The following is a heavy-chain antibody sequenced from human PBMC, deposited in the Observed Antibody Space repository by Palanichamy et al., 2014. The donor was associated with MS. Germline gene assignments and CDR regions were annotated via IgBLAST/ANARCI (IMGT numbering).Heavy chain of an antibody. V-gene: IGHV4-59*01. CDR3: ARNEWSWFDP. Sequence: QVQLQESGPGLVKPSETLSLTCTVSGGSISSYYWSWIRQPPGKGLEWIGYIYYSGSTNYNPSLKSRVTISVDASKNQFSLKLSSVTAADTAVNYCARNEWSWFDPWGQGTLVTVSS. D-gene: IGHD3-3*01. CDR1: GGSISSYY. J-gene: IGHJ5*02. CDR2: IYYSGST.